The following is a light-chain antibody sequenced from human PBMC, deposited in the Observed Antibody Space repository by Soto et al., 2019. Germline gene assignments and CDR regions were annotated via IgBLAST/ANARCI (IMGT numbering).Light chain of an antibody. V-gene: IGKV3-15*01. J-gene: IGKJ4*01. CDR3: QQYGDWPLA. CDR1: QSVGNN. CDR2: ATS. Sequence: EIVVTQSPATLSVSPGGRATLSCRASQSVGNNFAWYQQKPGQAPRLLSFATSTRATGVPARFSGSGSGTEVTLTISTLQSEDFAVYYCQQYGDWPLAFGGGAKVEIE.